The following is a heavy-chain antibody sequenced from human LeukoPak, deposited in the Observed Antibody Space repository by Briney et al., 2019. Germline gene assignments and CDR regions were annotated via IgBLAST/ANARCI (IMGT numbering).Heavy chain of an antibody. D-gene: IGHD6-6*01. Sequence: ASVKVSCKASGYTFTGYYMHWVRQAPGQGLEWMGWINPNSGGTNYAQKFQGRDTMTRDTSISTAYMELSRLRSDDTAVYYCARDIEQLVSGYWYGMDVWGQGTTVTVSS. J-gene: IGHJ6*02. CDR3: ARDIEQLVSGYWYGMDV. CDR1: GYTFTGYY. V-gene: IGHV1-2*02. CDR2: INPNSGGT.